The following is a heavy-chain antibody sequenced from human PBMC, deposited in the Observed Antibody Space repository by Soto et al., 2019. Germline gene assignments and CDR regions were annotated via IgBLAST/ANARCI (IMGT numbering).Heavy chain of an antibody. Sequence: GGSLRLSCAASEFTFSSYAMGWVRQAPGKGLEWVSAISGSGGSTYYADSVKGRFTISRDNSKNTLYLQMNSLRAEDKAVNYIANAPYDFWSGSLPYFDFWGQGTLVTVSS. J-gene: IGHJ4*02. D-gene: IGHD3-3*01. V-gene: IGHV3-23*01. CDR2: ISGSGGST. CDR1: EFTFSSYA. CDR3: ANAPYDFWSGSLPYFDF.